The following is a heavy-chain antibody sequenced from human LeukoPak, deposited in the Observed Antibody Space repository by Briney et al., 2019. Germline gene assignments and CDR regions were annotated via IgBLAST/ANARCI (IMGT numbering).Heavy chain of an antibody. CDR3: AKLGGYYDNSASRYFDY. Sequence: GGSLRLSCAASGFTFTNYAMTWVRQAPGKGLEWVSAIGLRSGSTYYADSVKGRFTISRDNSKNTAYLQMNSLRADDTAVYYCAKLGGYYDNSASRYFDYWGQGTLVTVSS. J-gene: IGHJ4*02. D-gene: IGHD3-22*01. CDR2: IGLRSGST. CDR1: GFTFTNYA. V-gene: IGHV3-23*01.